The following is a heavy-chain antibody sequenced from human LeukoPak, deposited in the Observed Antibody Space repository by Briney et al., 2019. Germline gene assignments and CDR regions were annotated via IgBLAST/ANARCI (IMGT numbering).Heavy chain of an antibody. CDR2: ISYDGSNK. CDR3: ARSLFSSSQHFDY. J-gene: IGHJ4*02. CDR1: GFTFSSYG. V-gene: IGHV3-30*03. Sequence: PGGSLRLSCAASGFTFSSYGMHWVRQAPGKGLEWVAVISYDGSNKYYADSVKGRFTISRDDSKNTLYVQMNSLRADDTAVYYCARSLFSSSQHFDYWGQGTLVTVSS. D-gene: IGHD6-13*01.